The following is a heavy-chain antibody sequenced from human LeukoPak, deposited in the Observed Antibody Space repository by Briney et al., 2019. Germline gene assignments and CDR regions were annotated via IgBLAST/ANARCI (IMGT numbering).Heavy chain of an antibody. J-gene: IGHJ4*02. CDR2: IYYTGST. Sequence: SETLSLTCSVSGDSISSSYWSWIRQPLGKGLEWIGFIYYTGSTNYNPSLKSRVTISVDTSKNQFSLKLSSVTAADTAVYYCAQGSSNWANFDYWGQGTLVTVSS. D-gene: IGHD4-11*01. CDR3: AQGSSNWANFDY. CDR1: GDSISSSY. V-gene: IGHV4-59*01.